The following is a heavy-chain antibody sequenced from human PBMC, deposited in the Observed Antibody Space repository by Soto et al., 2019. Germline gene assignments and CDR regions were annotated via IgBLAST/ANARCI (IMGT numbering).Heavy chain of an antibody. D-gene: IGHD3-3*01. Sequence: QVQLVQSGAEVKKPGASVKVSCKASGYTFTSYGISWVRQAPGQGLEWMGWISAYNGNTNYAQKLQGRVTMTTDTSTSTAYMELRSLRSDDTAVYYCARDPVLRFVGTSTNWFDPWGQGTLVTVSS. CDR2: ISAYNGNT. J-gene: IGHJ5*02. V-gene: IGHV1-18*01. CDR3: ARDPVLRFVGTSTNWFDP. CDR1: GYTFTSYG.